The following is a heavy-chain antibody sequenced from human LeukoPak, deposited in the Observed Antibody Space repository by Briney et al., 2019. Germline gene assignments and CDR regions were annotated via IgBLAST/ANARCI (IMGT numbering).Heavy chain of an antibody. CDR2: IYYSGIT. CDR1: GGSISVGAYY. J-gene: IGHJ5*02. D-gene: IGHD6-19*01. CDR3: ARQSIAVAGSGWFDP. Sequence: SETLSLTCTVSGGSISVGAYYWGWIRQPPGKGLEWIGSIYYSGITYYNPSLKSRVTMSVDTSKNQFSLKLSSVTAADTAVYYCARQSIAVAGSGWFDPWGQGTLVTVSS. V-gene: IGHV4-39*01.